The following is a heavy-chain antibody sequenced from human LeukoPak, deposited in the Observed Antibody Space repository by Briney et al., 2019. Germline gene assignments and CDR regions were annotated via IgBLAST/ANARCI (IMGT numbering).Heavy chain of an antibody. CDR3: ASRYCTGVNCFAASYMCMDV. D-gene: IGHD2-8*02. CDR1: GFTFSSYG. J-gene: IGHJ6*03. V-gene: IGHV3-30*03. Sequence: GGSLRLSCAASGFTFSSYGMHWVRQAPGKGLEWVAVISYDGSNKYYADSVKGRFTISRDNADNSLYLEMTNLRVEDTAVYFCASRYCTGVNCFAASYMCMDVWGKGTTVTVSS. CDR2: ISYDGSNK.